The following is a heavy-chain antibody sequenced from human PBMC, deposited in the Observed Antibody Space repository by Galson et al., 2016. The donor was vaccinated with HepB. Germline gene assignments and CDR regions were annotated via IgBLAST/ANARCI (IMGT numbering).Heavy chain of an antibody. D-gene: IGHD4-17*01. Sequence: SLRLSCAASGFTFSSYSMNWVRQAPGKGLEWVALFSSNGDYIYYADSVKGRFTISRDNAKNALYLQMNSLRAEDSAVYYCARNADPGDYDYYFDSWGQGTLVIVSS. CDR3: ARNADPGDYDYYFDS. V-gene: IGHV3-21*01. CDR1: GFTFSSYS. J-gene: IGHJ4*02. CDR2: FSSNGDYI.